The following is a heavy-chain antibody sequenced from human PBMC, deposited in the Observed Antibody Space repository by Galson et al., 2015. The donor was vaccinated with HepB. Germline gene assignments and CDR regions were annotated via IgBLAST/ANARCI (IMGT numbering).Heavy chain of an antibody. V-gene: IGHV3-64*02. D-gene: IGHD6-19*01. Sequence: SLRLSCAASGFTFGSYAMHWVRQAPGKGLESVSAISSNGGSTYYADSVKGRFTISRDNSKNTLYLQMGSLRAEDMAVYYCARAMYSSAFDYWGQGTLVTVSS. J-gene: IGHJ4*02. CDR1: GFTFGSYA. CDR3: ARAMYSSAFDY. CDR2: ISSNGGST.